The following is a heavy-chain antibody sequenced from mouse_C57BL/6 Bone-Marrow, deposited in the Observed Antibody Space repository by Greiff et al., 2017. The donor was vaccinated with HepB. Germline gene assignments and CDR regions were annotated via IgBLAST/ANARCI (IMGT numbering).Heavy chain of an antibody. CDR3: ARASYYYGSSYRWYVDV. CDR2: IDPSDSYT. V-gene: IGHV1-59*01. Sequence: QVQLQQPGAELVRPGTSVKLSCKASGYTFTSYWMHWVKQRPGQGLEWIGVIDPSDSYTNYNQKFKGKATLTVDTSSSTAYMQLSSLTSEDSAVYDCARASYYYGSSYRWYVDVWGTGTTVTVSS. CDR1: GYTFTSYW. J-gene: IGHJ1*03. D-gene: IGHD1-1*01.